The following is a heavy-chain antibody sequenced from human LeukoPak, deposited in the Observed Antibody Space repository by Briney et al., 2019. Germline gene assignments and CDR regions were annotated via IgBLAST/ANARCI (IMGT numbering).Heavy chain of an antibody. CDR3: ASASSHRIAAGGDY. D-gene: IGHD6-13*01. J-gene: IGHJ4*02. Sequence: GGSLRLSCAASGLTFSNYWMHWVRQAPGKGLVWVSRINSDGSSRNYADSVKGRFTISRDNAKNTLYLQMNSLRAEDTAVYYCASASSHRIAAGGDYWGQGTLVTVSS. V-gene: IGHV3-74*01. CDR1: GLTFSNYW. CDR2: INSDGSSR.